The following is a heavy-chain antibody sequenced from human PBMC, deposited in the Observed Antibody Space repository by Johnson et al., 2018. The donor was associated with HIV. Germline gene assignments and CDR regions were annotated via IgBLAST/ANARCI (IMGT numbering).Heavy chain of an antibody. CDR1: GFTFDDYG. D-gene: IGHD1-26*01. J-gene: IGHJ3*02. Sequence: VQLVESGGGLVQPGGSLRLSCAASGFTFDDYGMSWVRQAPGKGLEWVSGINWNGGSTGYADSVKGRFTISRDNAKNSVYVQMNSLRAEDTAVYYCATEIRVGATRGNAFDIWGQGTMVTVSS. CDR3: ATEIRVGATRGNAFDI. CDR2: INWNGGST. V-gene: IGHV3-20*04.